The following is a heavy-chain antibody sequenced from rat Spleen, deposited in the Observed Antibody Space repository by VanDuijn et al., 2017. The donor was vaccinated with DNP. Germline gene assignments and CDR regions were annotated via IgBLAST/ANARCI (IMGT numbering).Heavy chain of an antibody. CDR3: ATLITIPAGYNWFAY. V-gene: IGHV5S10*01. D-gene: IGHD1-2*01. CDR2: IIYDGSRT. Sequence: EVQLVESGGGLIQPGRSLKLSCAASGFTFSDYNMAWVRQAPKKGLEWVATIIYDGSRTYYRDSVKGRFTMSRDNAKSTLYLQMDSLRSEDTATYYCATLITIPAGYNWFAYWGQGVMVTVSS. CDR1: GFTFSDYN. J-gene: IGHJ2*01.